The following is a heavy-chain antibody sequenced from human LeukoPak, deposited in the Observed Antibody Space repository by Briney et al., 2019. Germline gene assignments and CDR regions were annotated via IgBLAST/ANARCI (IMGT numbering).Heavy chain of an antibody. CDR2: IYYSGST. V-gene: IGHV4-59*08. Sequence: SETLSLTCTVSGGSISSYYWSWIRQPPGKGLEWIGYIYYSGSTNYNPSLKSRVTISVDTSKNQFSLKLSSVTAADTAVYYCARSIHGSGTYALEGWGQGTLVTVSS. J-gene: IGHJ4*02. D-gene: IGHD3-10*01. CDR3: ARSIHGSGTYALEG. CDR1: GGSISSYY.